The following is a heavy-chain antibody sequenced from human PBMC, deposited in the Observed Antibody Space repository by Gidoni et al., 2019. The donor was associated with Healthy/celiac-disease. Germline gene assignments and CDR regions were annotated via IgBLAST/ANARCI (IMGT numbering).Heavy chain of an antibody. J-gene: IGHJ5*02. CDR2: IKQDGSEK. V-gene: IGHV3-7*03. CDR3: ARAPEYSSSMGGWFDP. D-gene: IGHD6-6*01. Sequence: EVQLVESGGGLVQPGGSLRLSCAASGFTFSSYWMSWVRQAPGKGREWVANIKQDGSEKYYVDSVKGRFTMYRDNAKNSLYLQMNSLRAEDTAVYYCARAPEYSSSMGGWFDPWGQGTLVTVSS. CDR1: GFTFSSYW.